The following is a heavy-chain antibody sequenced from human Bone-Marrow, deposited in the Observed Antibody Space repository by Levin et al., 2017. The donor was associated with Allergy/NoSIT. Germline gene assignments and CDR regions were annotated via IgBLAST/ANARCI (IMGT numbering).Heavy chain of an antibody. V-gene: IGHV3-7*01. Sequence: PGGSLRLSCAASGFTFSSYWMSWVRQAPGKGLEWVANIKQDGSEKYYVDSVKGRFTISRDNAKNSLYLQMNSLRAEDTAVYYCARDRAFYYGSGSYAFDIWGQGTMVTVSS. CDR1: GFTFSSYW. CDR3: ARDRAFYYGSGSYAFDI. D-gene: IGHD3-10*01. CDR2: IKQDGSEK. J-gene: IGHJ3*02.